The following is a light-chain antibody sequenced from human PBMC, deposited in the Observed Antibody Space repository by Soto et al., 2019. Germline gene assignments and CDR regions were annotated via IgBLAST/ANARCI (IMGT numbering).Light chain of an antibody. CDR2: GAS. J-gene: IGKJ1*01. CDR3: QQYNNWWRT. Sequence: EIVMTQSPATLSVSPGERATLSCRASQSVSSNLAWYQQKPGQAPRLLIYGASTRATGIPARFSGSGSGTEFTLTISSLQSEDFAVDYCQQYNNWWRTFGQGTKLNIK. CDR1: QSVSSN. V-gene: IGKV3-15*01.